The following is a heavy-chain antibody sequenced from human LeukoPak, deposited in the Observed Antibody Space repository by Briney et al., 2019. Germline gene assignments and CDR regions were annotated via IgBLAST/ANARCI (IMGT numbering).Heavy chain of an antibody. J-gene: IGHJ4*02. CDR3: ARSVGYHDSSGYPFDY. Sequence: GESLKISCKGSGYSFTSYWIGWVRQMPGKGLEWMGIIYPGDSDTRYSPSFRGQVTISADKSISTAYLQWSSLKASDIAMYYCARSVGYHDSSGYPFDYWGQGTLVTVSS. CDR2: IYPGDSDT. D-gene: IGHD3-22*01. CDR1: GYSFTSYW. V-gene: IGHV5-51*01.